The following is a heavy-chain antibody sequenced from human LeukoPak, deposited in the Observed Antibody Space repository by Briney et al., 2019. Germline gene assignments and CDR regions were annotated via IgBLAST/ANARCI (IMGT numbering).Heavy chain of an antibody. J-gene: IGHJ4*02. V-gene: IGHV3-23*01. CDR1: GFTFSTYA. CDR2: ISDGGSDT. Sequence: GGSLRLSCAASGFTFSTYAMSWVRQAPGKGLDWVSTISDGGSDTHYADSVKGRFTISRDDSKNTLYLQMDSLRAEDTAVYYCAKALYGDYGRFDYWGQGTLVTVSS. D-gene: IGHD4-17*01. CDR3: AKALYGDYGRFDY.